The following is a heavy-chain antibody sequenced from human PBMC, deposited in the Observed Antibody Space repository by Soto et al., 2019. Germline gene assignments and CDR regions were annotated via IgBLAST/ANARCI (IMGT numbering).Heavy chain of an antibody. CDR2: IYPGDSDT. Sequence: GEPLKISCKGSGYSFTSYWIGWVRQMPGKGLEWMGIIYPGDSDTRYSPSFQGQVTISADKSISTAYLQWSSLKASDTAMYYCARQYCSGGSCYGFDYWGQGTLVPVYS. D-gene: IGHD2-15*01. V-gene: IGHV5-51*01. CDR3: ARQYCSGGSCYGFDY. CDR1: GYSFTSYW. J-gene: IGHJ4*02.